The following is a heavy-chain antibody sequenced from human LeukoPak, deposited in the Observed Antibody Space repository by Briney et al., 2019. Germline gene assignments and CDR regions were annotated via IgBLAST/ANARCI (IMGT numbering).Heavy chain of an antibody. CDR2: IYYSGST. Sequence: KASETLSLTCTVSGGSISSSSYYWGWIRQPPGKGLEWIGSIYYSGSTYYNPSLKSRVTISVDTSKNQFSLKLRSVTAADAAVYYCARSFGERIVVAGNFDYWGQGTLVTVSS. CDR1: GGSISSSSYY. J-gene: IGHJ4*02. V-gene: IGHV4-39*01. D-gene: IGHD6-19*01. CDR3: ARSFGERIVVAGNFDY.